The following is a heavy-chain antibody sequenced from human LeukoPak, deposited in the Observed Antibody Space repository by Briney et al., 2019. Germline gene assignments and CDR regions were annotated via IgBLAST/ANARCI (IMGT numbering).Heavy chain of an antibody. Sequence: GGSLRLSCAASGFTFSSYSMNWVRQAPGKGLEWVSSISSSSSYIYYADSVKGRFTISRDNAKNSLYLQMNSLRAEDTAVYYCAKDRIAAADYYYMDVWGKGTTVTVSS. J-gene: IGHJ6*03. D-gene: IGHD6-13*01. CDR1: GFTFSSYS. V-gene: IGHV3-21*01. CDR2: ISSSSSYI. CDR3: AKDRIAAADYYYMDV.